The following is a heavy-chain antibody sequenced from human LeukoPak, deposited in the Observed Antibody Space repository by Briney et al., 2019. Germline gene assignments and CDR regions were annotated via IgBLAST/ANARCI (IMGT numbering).Heavy chain of an antibody. J-gene: IGHJ4*02. CDR3: ARAFYSYFDY. Sequence: PGGSLRLSCAASGLNFRSSWMSWIRQAPGKGLERVANINQDRSEKYYVDSVKGRFTISRDNAKNSLYLQMNSLRVEDTAVYYCARAFYSYFDYWGQGTLVVVST. CDR1: GLNFRSSW. D-gene: IGHD2/OR15-2a*01. V-gene: IGHV3-7*03. CDR2: INQDRSEK.